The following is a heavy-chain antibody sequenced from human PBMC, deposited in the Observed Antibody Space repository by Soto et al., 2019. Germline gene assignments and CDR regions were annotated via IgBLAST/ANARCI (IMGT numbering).Heavy chain of an antibody. D-gene: IGHD2-15*01. CDR2: IYYSGST. Sequence: SETLSLTCTVSGCSISSNYWSWIRQPPGKGLEWIGYIYYSGSTKYNASLKSRVTISVDTSKNQFSLKLSSVTAADTAVYYCLNGGCSGGSCYPWISWFDPWGQGTLVTVSS. CDR1: GCSISSNY. V-gene: IGHV4-59*08. J-gene: IGHJ5*02. CDR3: LNGGCSGGSCYPWISWFDP.